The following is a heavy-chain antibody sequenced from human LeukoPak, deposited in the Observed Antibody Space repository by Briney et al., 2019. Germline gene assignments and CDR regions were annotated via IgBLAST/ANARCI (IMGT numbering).Heavy chain of an antibody. Sequence: GASVKVSCKASGYTFTSYGISWVRQAPGQGLEWMGWISAYNGNTNYAQKLQGRVTMTTDTSTSTAYMELRSLRSDDTAVYYCARDVVVVAATTGYYYYYMDVWGKGTTVTVSS. V-gene: IGHV1-18*01. CDR1: GYTFTSYG. J-gene: IGHJ6*03. CDR2: ISAYNGNT. D-gene: IGHD2-15*01. CDR3: ARDVVVVAATTGYYYYYMDV.